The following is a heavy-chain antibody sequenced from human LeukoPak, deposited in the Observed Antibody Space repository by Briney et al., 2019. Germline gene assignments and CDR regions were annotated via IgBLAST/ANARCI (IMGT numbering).Heavy chain of an antibody. CDR1: GFTFDDYA. Sequence: PGRSLRLSCAASGFTFDDYAMHWVRQAPGKGLEWVSGISWNSGSIGYADSVKGRFTISRDNAKNYLYLQMKSLRAEDTALYYCAKGNYYDSSGYYSEGYYFDHWGQGTLVTVSS. CDR3: AKGNYYDSSGYYSEGYYFDH. D-gene: IGHD3-22*01. J-gene: IGHJ4*02. V-gene: IGHV3-9*01. CDR2: ISWNSGSI.